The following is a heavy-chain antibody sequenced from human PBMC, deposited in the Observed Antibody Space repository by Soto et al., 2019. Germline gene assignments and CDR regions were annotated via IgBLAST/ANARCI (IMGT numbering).Heavy chain of an antibody. CDR2: ISYDGSNK. Sequence: PGGSLRLSCAASGFTFSSYAMHWVRQAPGKGLEWVAAISYDGSNKYYADSVKGRFTISRDNSKNTLYLQMNSLRAEDTAVYYFARVPSVGHHYFDYWGQGTLVTVSS. V-gene: IGHV3-30-3*01. CDR1: GFTFSSYA. CDR3: ARVPSVGHHYFDY. J-gene: IGHJ4*02. D-gene: IGHD1-26*01.